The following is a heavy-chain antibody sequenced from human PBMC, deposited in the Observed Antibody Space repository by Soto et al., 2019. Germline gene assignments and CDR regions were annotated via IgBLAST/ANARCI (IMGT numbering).Heavy chain of an antibody. Sequence: SLRLSCAASGFTFSNHAMHWVRRAPGKGLEWVALVAHDGTSKYYAGSVKGRFTISSDKSKNSLVLQMNSLRVDDTAVYYWARDVANGKHSYVHWGQGTVVTVS. CDR1: GFTFSNHA. V-gene: IGHV3-30-3*01. CDR2: VAHDGTSK. J-gene: IGHJ4*02. D-gene: IGHD1-26*01. CDR3: ARDVANGKHSYVH.